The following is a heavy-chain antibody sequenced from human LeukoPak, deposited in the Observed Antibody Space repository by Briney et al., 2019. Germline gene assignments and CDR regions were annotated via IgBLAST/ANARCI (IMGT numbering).Heavy chain of an antibody. J-gene: IGHJ4*02. CDR1: GFTFDDYS. V-gene: IGHV3-43*01. Sequence: GGSLTLSCAASGFTFDDYSMHWLRQPPGKGLEWVGLISRGGGSKYYADSVKGRFTISRDNSKNSLYLQMNSLRTEDTALYYCARNGGAFDYWGQGTLVTVSS. D-gene: IGHD3-16*01. CDR3: ARNGGAFDY. CDR2: ISRGGGSK.